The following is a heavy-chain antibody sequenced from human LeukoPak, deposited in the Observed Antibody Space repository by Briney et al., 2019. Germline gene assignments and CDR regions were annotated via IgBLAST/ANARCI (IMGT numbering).Heavy chain of an antibody. J-gene: IGHJ4*02. D-gene: IGHD1-26*01. Sequence: GESLKISCKGSGDSFINYSIGWVRPMPGKGLEWMGIIYPGDSDTRYSPSFQGQVTFSVDKSISTAYLQWSSLKASDTAMYYCARQRRGTDSVIDYWGQGTLVTVSS. CDR3: ARQRRGTDSVIDY. CDR2: IYPGDSDT. V-gene: IGHV5-51*01. CDR1: GDSFINYS.